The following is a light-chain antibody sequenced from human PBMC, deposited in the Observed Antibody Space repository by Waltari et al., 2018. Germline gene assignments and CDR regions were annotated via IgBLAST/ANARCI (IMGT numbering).Light chain of an antibody. CDR3: QQYYGTPWT. V-gene: IGKV3-11*01. J-gene: IGKJ1*01. Sequence: EIVLTQSPATLSLSPGERATLSCRASQSVSNYLAWYHPKPGQAPRLLIYDASTRATGTPARFSGSGSGTDFTLTISSLQAEDVAIYYCQQYYGTPWTVGQGTKVEIK. CDR1: QSVSNY. CDR2: DAS.